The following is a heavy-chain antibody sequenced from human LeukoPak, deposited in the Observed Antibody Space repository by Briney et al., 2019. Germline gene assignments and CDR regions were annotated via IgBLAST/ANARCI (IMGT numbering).Heavy chain of an antibody. V-gene: IGHV4-34*01. D-gene: IGHD2-2*01. CDR1: GGSFSGYY. Sequence: SETLSLTCAVYGGSFSGYYWSWIRQPPGKGLEWIGEINHSGSTNYNPSLKSRVTISVDTSKNQLSLKLSSVTAADTAVYYCARGDCSSTSCYLDYWGQGTLVTVSS. CDR3: ARGDCSSTSCYLDY. CDR2: INHSGST. J-gene: IGHJ4*02.